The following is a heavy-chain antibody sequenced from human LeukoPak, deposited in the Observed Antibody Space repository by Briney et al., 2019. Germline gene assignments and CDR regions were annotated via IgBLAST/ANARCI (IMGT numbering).Heavy chain of an antibody. CDR1: GGSISSYY. CDR2: IYYSGST. D-gene: IGHD4-23*01. V-gene: IGHV4-59*08. J-gene: IGHJ4*02. CDR3: ARLDLRWVDY. Sequence: PSETLSPTCTVSGGSISSYYWSWIRQPPGKGLEWIGYIYYSGSTNYNPSLKSRVTISVDTSKNQFSLKLSSVTAADTAVYYCARLDLRWVDYWGQGTLVTVSS.